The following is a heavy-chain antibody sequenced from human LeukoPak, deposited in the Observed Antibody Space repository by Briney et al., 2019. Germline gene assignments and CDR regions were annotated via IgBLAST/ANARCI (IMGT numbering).Heavy chain of an antibody. CDR1: GETFTGYY. CDR3: ARGEYSRSLDF. CDR2: FDPRTTAT. J-gene: IGHJ4*02. V-gene: IGHV1-2*02. D-gene: IGHD3-16*02. Sequence: ASVKVSCKAFGETFTGYYIHWVRQAPGQGLEWMGWFDPRTTATNYAQKFQGRVIMSKDTSISTVYMDLNRLTSDDTATYYCARGEYSRSLDFWGQGTLVTVSS.